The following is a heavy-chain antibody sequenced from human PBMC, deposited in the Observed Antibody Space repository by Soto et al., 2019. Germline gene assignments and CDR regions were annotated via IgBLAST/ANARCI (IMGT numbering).Heavy chain of an antibody. D-gene: IGHD3-22*01. Sequence: QVQLVQSGAEVRKPGSSVKVSCKASGGTFSRHAISWVRQAPGQGLEWMGGIIPIFGTANHAQKFQSRVTIIADESTSTVYMELSSLRSEDTAMYYCARGWGYDSNDYYYAYWGQGTLGIVSS. CDR2: IIPIFGTA. CDR3: ARGWGYDSNDYYYAY. J-gene: IGHJ4*02. CDR1: GGTFSRHA. V-gene: IGHV1-69*01.